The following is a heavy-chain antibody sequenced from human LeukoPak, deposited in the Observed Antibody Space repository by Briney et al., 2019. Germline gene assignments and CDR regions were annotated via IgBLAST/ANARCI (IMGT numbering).Heavy chain of an antibody. CDR2: INPNSGGT. J-gene: IGHJ5*02. CDR1: GYTFTGYY. Sequence: GASVKVSCKASGYTFTGYYMHWVRQAPGQGLEWMGWINPNSGGTNYAQKFQGRVTMTRDTSISTAHMELSRLRSDDTAVYYCAREDKGRYFDWLPENWFDPWGQGTLVTVSS. V-gene: IGHV1-2*02. D-gene: IGHD3-9*01. CDR3: AREDKGRYFDWLPENWFDP.